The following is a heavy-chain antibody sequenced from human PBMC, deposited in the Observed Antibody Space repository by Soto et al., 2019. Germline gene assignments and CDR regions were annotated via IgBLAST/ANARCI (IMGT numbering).Heavy chain of an antibody. J-gene: IGHJ4*02. CDR1: GFTFDDYT. Sequence: EVQLVESGGVVVQPGGSLRLSCAASGFTFDDYTMHWVRQAPGKGLEWVSLISWDGGSTYYADPVKGRFTISRDNSKNSLYLQMNSLRTEDTALYYCAKAEYGSGSYLDYWGQGTLVTVSS. V-gene: IGHV3-43*01. D-gene: IGHD3-10*01. CDR2: ISWDGGST. CDR3: AKAEYGSGSYLDY.